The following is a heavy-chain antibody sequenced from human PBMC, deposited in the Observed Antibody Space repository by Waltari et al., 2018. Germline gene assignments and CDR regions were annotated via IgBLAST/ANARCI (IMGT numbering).Heavy chain of an antibody. V-gene: IGHV3-15*01. Sequence: EVQLVESGGGLVEPGGSLRLSCAGSGFTFSTAWMHWVRQAPGKGLEWVGRSKSKINGGTTEYGAPVKGRFTISRDDSKNTVYLQMNSLKTEDTGVYYCGDFTAFDYWGQGSLVTVSS. D-gene: IGHD2-8*02. CDR1: GFTFSTAW. CDR3: GDFTAFDY. CDR2: SKSKINGGTT. J-gene: IGHJ4*02.